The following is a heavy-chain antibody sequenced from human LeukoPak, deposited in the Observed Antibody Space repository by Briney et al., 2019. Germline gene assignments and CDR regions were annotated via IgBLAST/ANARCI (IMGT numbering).Heavy chain of an antibody. CDR3: AKLGTYWYFDV. CDR2: ISGSAVGT. J-gene: IGHJ2*01. Sequence: GGSLRLSCAASGFAFNLYGMAWVRQAPGKGLEWVSGISGSAVGTYYADSVKGRFTISRDDPKNVLFLQMNNLRVEDTAVYFCAKLGTYWYFDVWGRGTLVTVSS. CDR1: GFAFNLYG. V-gene: IGHV3-23*01. D-gene: IGHD3-16*01.